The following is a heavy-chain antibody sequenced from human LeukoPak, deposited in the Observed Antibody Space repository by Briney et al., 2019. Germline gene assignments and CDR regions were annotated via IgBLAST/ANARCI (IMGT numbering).Heavy chain of an antibody. V-gene: IGHV4-30-4*01. J-gene: IGHJ6*02. CDR1: GGSLSSGDYY. CDR3: ARDSTARDEDSSAPYGMDV. CDR2: IYYSGST. Sequence: SQTLSLTCTVSGGSLSSGDYYWGWLRQPPGTGLEWIGYIYYSGSTYYNPSLKRRVTISVDTSKNQFSLKLSSVTAADTAVYYCARDSTARDEDSSAPYGMDVWGQGTTVTVSS. D-gene: IGHD3-22*01.